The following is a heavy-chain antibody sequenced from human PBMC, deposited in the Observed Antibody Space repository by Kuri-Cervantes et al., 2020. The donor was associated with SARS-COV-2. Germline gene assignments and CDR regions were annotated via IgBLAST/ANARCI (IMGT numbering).Heavy chain of an antibody. J-gene: IGHJ4*02. CDR2: ISSSSSYI. Sequence: GESLKISCEVSGFLFSASAIHWVRQAPGKGLEWVSSISSSSSYIYYADSVKGRFTISRDNAKNSLYLQMNSLRAEDTAVYYCAVPKGNDYYGSGSYDYWGQGTLVTVSS. D-gene: IGHD3-10*01. CDR1: GFLFSASA. CDR3: AVPKGNDYYGSGSYDY. V-gene: IGHV3-21*01.